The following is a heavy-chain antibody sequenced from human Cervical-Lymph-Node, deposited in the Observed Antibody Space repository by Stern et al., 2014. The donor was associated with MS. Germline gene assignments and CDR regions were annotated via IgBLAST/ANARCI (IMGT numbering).Heavy chain of an antibody. J-gene: IGHJ4*02. Sequence: QVTLRESGPALVKPTQTLTLTCTFSGFSLSTSGLGVGWIRQPPGEALEWLAYIYWDAQKSYITSLKNRLTITKDASKNHVVLTLTTVDPVDTATYYCAPRTAGPFDYWGQGTLVTVSS. CDR3: APRTAGPFDY. D-gene: IGHD1-14*01. CDR1: GFSLSTSGLG. V-gene: IGHV2-5*02. CDR2: IYWDAQK.